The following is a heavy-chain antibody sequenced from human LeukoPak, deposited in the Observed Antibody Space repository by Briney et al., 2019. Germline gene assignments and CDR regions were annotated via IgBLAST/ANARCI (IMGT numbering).Heavy chain of an antibody. D-gene: IGHD3-22*01. Sequence: ASVKVSCKVSGYTLTELSMHWVRQAPGKGLEWMGGFDPEDGETIYAQKFQGRVTMTEDTSTDTAYRELSSLRSEDTAVYYCATVRMYYYDSSGRWFDPWGQGTLVTVSS. J-gene: IGHJ5*02. CDR1: GYTLTELS. V-gene: IGHV1-24*01. CDR3: ATVRMYYYDSSGRWFDP. CDR2: FDPEDGET.